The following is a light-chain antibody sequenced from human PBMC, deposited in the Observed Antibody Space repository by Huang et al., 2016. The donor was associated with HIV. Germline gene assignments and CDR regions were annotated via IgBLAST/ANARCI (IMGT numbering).Light chain of an antibody. CDR2: AAS. V-gene: IGKV1-39*01. CDR1: QNIMRY. Sequence: DIQITQSPSSLSASVGDTVIITCRASQNIMRYLHWYQQEPGKAPKLLISAASNLQSGVPSTFSGSGSGTDFTLTINSLQPEDSATYYCQQSARTPRTFGQGTKLEI. CDR3: QQSARTPRT. J-gene: IGKJ2*01.